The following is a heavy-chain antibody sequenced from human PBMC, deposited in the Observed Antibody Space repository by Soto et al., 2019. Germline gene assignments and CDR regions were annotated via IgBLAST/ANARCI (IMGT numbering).Heavy chain of an antibody. J-gene: IGHJ5*02. V-gene: IGHV1-2*04. CDR2: INPNSGGT. CDR3: ARGKGAFLYNWFDP. D-gene: IGHD3-3*02. Sequence: ASVKVSCKASGYTFTGYYMHWVRQAPGQGLEWMGWINPNSGGTNYAQKFQGWVTMTRDTSISTAYMELRRLRSDDTAVYYCARGKGAFLYNWFDPWGQGTLVTVSS. CDR1: GYTFTGYY.